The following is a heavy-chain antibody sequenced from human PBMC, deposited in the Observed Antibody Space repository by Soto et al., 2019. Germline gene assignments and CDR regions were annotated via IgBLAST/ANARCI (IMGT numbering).Heavy chain of an antibody. Sequence: LSLTCTVSGGSISSGDYYWSWIRQPPGKGLEWIGYIYYSGSTYYNPSLKSRVTISVDTSKNQFSLKLSSVTAADTAVYYCASQVLRETFDYWGQGNLVTVSS. CDR1: GGSISSGDYY. CDR3: ASQVLRETFDY. D-gene: IGHD3-3*01. V-gene: IGHV4-30-4*01. CDR2: IYYSGST. J-gene: IGHJ4*02.